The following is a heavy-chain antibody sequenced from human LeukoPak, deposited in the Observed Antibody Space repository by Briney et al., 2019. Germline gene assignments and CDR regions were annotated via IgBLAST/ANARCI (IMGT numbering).Heavy chain of an antibody. CDR1: GFTFSSYA. CDR2: ISYDGSNK. CDR3: ARSNAPYYYYGMDV. Sequence: PGGSLRLSCAASGFTFSSYAMHWVRQAPGKELEWVAVISYDGSNKYYADSVKGRFTISRDNSKNTLYLQMNSLRAEDTAVYYCARSNAPYYYYGMDVWGQGTTVTVSS. V-gene: IGHV3-30-3*01. J-gene: IGHJ6*02.